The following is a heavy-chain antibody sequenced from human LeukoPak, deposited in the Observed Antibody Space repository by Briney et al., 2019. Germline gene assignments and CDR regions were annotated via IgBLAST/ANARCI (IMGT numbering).Heavy chain of an antibody. V-gene: IGHV3-30*04. CDR3: ARDPPIGVVISHGLYYYYGMDV. D-gene: IGHD3-3*01. Sequence: QSGGSLRLSCAASGFTFSSYAMHWVRQAPGKGLEWVAVISYDGSNKYYADSVKGRFTISRDNSKNTLYLQMNSLRAEDTAVYYCARDPPIGVVISHGLYYYYGMDVWGQGTTVTVSS. CDR2: ISYDGSNK. J-gene: IGHJ6*02. CDR1: GFTFSSYA.